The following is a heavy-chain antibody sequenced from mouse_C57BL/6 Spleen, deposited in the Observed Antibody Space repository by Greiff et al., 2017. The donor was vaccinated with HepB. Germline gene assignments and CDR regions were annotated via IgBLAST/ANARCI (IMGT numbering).Heavy chain of an antibody. J-gene: IGHJ2*01. CDR3: ASTDSNVDY. CDR2: IHPSDSDT. CDR1: GYTFTSYC. V-gene: IGHV1-74*01. Sequence: QVQLQQPGAELVKPGASVKVSCKASGYTFTSYCMHWVKQRPGQGLEWIGRIHPSDSDTNYNQKFKGKATLTVDKSSSTAYMQRSSLASEDSAVCYSASTDSNVDYWGQGTTLTVSS. D-gene: IGHD2-5*01.